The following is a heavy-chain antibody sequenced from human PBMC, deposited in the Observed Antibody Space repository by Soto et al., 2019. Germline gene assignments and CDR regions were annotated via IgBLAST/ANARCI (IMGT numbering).Heavy chain of an antibody. CDR1: GGSISSSSYY. D-gene: IGHD5-12*01. J-gene: IGHJ4*02. CDR2: IYYSGST. V-gene: IGHV4-39*01. CDR3: ARHSAGYSGYDLPYYFDY. Sequence: QLQLQESGPGLVKPSETLSLTCTVSGGSISSSSYYWGWIRQPPGKGLEWIGSIYYSGSTYYNPSLKSRVNISLDTSKNQFSLKLSSVTAADTAVYYCARHSAGYSGYDLPYYFDYWGQGTLVTVSS.